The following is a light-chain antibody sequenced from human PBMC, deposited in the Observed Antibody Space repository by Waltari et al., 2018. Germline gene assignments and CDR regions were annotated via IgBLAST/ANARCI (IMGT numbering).Light chain of an antibody. J-gene: IGKJ2*01. V-gene: IGKV3-15*01. CDR1: QSVSSN. CDR3: QQYNNWPPPYT. CDR2: GAS. Sequence: IVMTQSPATLTVSHGERATHSSRASQSVSSNLAWYPQKPGQAPRLLIYGASTRATGIPARFSGSGSGTEFTLTISSLQSEDFAVYYCQQYNNWPPPYTFGQGTKLEIK.